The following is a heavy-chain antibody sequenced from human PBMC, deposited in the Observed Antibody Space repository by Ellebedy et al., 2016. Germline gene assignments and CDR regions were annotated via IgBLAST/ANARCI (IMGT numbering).Heavy chain of an antibody. V-gene: IGHV3-48*01. CDR2: LSSSSSSF. J-gene: IGHJ3*02. D-gene: IGHD3-10*01. CDR1: GFIFSTYS. CDR3: ARVMVRGVWDVSAFEI. Sequence: GESLKISXAASGFIFSTYSMNWVRQAPGQGLEWVSYLSSSSSSFFYADSVKGRFTISRDNARNSMSLQMNSLRVEDTAVYYCARVMVRGVWDVSAFEIWGQGTMVTVSS.